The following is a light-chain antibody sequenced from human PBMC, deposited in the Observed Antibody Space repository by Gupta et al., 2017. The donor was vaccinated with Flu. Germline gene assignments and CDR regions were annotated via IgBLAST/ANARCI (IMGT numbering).Light chain of an antibody. CDR3: RQSYISPWT. CDR1: QDVIKY. J-gene: IGKJ1*01. Sequence: DIQMTQSPSSLAASVGDRVTITCRASQDVIKYLNWYQHKTGKAPKPLIYAASNLETGVPSRFTGDGSGTDFSLTITNLQPEDFATYYCRQSYISPWTFGQGTTVAI. CDR2: AAS. V-gene: IGKV1-39*01.